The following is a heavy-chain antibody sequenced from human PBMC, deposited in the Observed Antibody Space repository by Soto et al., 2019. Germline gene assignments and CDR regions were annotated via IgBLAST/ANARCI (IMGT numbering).Heavy chain of an antibody. J-gene: IGHJ3*02. CDR3: TTEGSIVGAIDAFDI. V-gene: IGHV1-69*01. CDR1: GGTFRSYA. Sequence: SVTVSFKAFGGTFRSYAIGWGRKAPEQGLEWMGGIIPIFGTAIHAQKFQGRVTITADESTSTAYMELSSLRSDDTAVYYCTTEGSIVGAIDAFDIWGQGTRV. D-gene: IGHD1-26*01. CDR2: IIPIFGTA.